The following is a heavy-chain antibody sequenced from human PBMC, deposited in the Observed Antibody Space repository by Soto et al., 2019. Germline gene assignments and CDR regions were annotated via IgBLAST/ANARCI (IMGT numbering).Heavy chain of an antibody. D-gene: IGHD2-8*01. CDR2: INPKSGGT. CDR3: ARGDSTDCSNGVCSFFYNHDMDV. J-gene: IGHJ6*02. V-gene: IGHV1-2*04. CDR1: GYSFTDYH. Sequence: ASVNVSCKASGYSFTDYHIHWVRQAPGQGLEWLGRINPKSGGTSTAQKLQGWVTMTTDTSISTASMELTRLTSDDTAIYYCARGDSTDCSNGVCSFFYNHDMDVWGQGXTVTVYS.